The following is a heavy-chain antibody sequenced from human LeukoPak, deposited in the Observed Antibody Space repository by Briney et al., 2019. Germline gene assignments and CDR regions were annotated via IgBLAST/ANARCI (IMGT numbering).Heavy chain of an antibody. Sequence: GGPLNLPCQPPGLPFTTKPRSWSRQPPGKGWSWAPALSGSGGSTYYADSVKGRFTISRDNSKNTLYLQMNSLRAEDTAVYYCAKDPDCTSGICYTFFDYWGQGTLVTVSS. J-gene: IGHJ4*02. CDR2: LSGSGGST. D-gene: IGHD2-8*01. CDR3: AKDPDCTSGICYTFFDY. V-gene: IGHV3-23*01. CDR1: GLPFTTKP.